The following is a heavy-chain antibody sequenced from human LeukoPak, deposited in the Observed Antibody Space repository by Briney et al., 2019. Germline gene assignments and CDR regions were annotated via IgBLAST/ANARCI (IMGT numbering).Heavy chain of an antibody. CDR3: ARDPFSRYSYGPDWYFDL. Sequence: GGSLILSCAASGFTFSSYWMSWVRQAPGKGLEWVANIKQDGSEKYYVDSVKGRFTISRDNAKNSLYLQMNSLRAEDTAVYYCARDPFSRYSYGPDWYFDLWGRGTLVTVSS. D-gene: IGHD5-18*01. CDR2: IKQDGSEK. J-gene: IGHJ2*01. CDR1: GFTFSSYW. V-gene: IGHV3-7*04.